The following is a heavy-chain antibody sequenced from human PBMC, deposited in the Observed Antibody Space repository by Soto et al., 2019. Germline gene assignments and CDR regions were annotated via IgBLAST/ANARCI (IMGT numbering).Heavy chain of an antibody. D-gene: IGHD6-19*01. CDR1: GFTFSDYW. CDR2: INDDGSST. Sequence: EVQLVESGGGLVQPGGSLRLSCAASGFTFSDYWMHWVRQAPGKGLVWVSRINDDGSSTRYADSVKGRFTISRDNAKNTLYRQLNRLRVEDTAVYYCARSGYSSGWTGWYFDLWGRGTLVPVSS. J-gene: IGHJ2*01. V-gene: IGHV3-74*01. CDR3: ARSGYSSGWTGWYFDL.